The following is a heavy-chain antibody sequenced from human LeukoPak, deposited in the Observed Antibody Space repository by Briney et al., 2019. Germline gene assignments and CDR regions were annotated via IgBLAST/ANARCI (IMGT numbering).Heavy chain of an antibody. CDR2: IIPILGIA. J-gene: IGHJ4*02. D-gene: IGHD3-22*01. V-gene: IGHV1-69*02. Sequence: XVKVSCKASGGTFSSYTISWVRQAPGQGLEWMGRIIPILGIANYAQKFQGRVTITADKSTSTAYMELSSLRSEDTAVYYRARSGAVYYYDSSGYYIDYWGQGTLVTVSS. CDR3: ARSGAVYYYDSSGYYIDY. CDR1: GGTFSSYT.